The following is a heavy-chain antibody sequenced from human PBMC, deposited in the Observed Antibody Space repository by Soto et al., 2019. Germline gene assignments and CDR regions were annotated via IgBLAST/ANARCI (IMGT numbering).Heavy chain of an antibody. V-gene: IGHV1-18*01. CDR1: GYTFTSYG. CDR3: AIQWRSEKWELQGSLDY. CDR2: ISAYNGNT. D-gene: IGHD1-26*01. Sequence: GASVKVSCKASGYTFTSYGISWVRQAPGQGLEWMGWISAYNGNTKYAQKLQGRVTMTTDTSTDTAYMELSSLRSEDTAVYYCAIQWRSEKWELQGSLDYWGQGTLVTVSS. J-gene: IGHJ4*02.